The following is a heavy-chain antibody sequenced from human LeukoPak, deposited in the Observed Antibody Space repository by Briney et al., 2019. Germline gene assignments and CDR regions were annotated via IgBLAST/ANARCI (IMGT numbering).Heavy chain of an antibody. V-gene: IGHV3-9*01. J-gene: IGHJ5*02. Sequence: SLRLSCAASGFTFDDYAMHWVPQAPGKDLEWVSGISWGSGSIGYADSVKGRFTISRDNAKNSLYLQMNSLRAEDTALYYCAKSKYYYGSRGYLWFDPWGQGNLVTVSS. CDR3: AKSKYYYGSRGYLWFDP. CDR1: GFTFDDYA. D-gene: IGHD3-22*01. CDR2: ISWGSGSI.